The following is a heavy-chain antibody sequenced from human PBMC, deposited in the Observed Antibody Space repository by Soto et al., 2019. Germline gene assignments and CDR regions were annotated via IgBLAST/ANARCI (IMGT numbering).Heavy chain of an antibody. CDR2: IYYSGTT. CDR3: ARLFAYYDKEPGAFDV. Sequence: QVQLQESGPGLVKPSQTLSLTCTVSGGSINDGDFYWSWIRQPPGKGLEWIGYIYYSGTTYFNSSLKSRVTLSIDTSRGQFSLQLSSVTAADTAVYYCARLFAYYDKEPGAFDVWGQGTMVTVSS. CDR1: GGSINDGDFY. D-gene: IGHD3-22*01. V-gene: IGHV4-30-4*01. J-gene: IGHJ3*01.